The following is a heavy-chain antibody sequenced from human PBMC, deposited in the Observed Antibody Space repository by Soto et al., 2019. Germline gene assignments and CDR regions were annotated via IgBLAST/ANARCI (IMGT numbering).Heavy chain of an antibody. V-gene: IGHV3-33*01. Sequence: QVQLVESGGDVVQPGRSLRLSCAASGFTFSSYGIHWVRQAPGKGLEWVALISYDGSNTYYADSVKGRFTISRDNSKNTLYLQMNSLRAEGTAVYYCARGYGSGSYVLDYWGQGTLVSVSS. CDR3: ARGYGSGSYVLDY. CDR1: GFTFSSYG. CDR2: ISYDGSNT. D-gene: IGHD3-10*01. J-gene: IGHJ4*02.